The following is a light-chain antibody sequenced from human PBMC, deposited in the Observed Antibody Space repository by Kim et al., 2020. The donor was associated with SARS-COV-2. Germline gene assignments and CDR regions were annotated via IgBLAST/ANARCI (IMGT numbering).Light chain of an antibody. Sequence: SVSPGQTASITCSGDKLEDKYVCWYQQKAGQSPVLLIYQDTKWPSGIPERFSGSNSGNTATLTISGTQAMDEADYYCHTWDSSSVIFGGGTQLTVL. CDR1: KLEDKY. CDR3: HTWDSSSVI. V-gene: IGLV3-1*01. J-gene: IGLJ2*01. CDR2: QDT.